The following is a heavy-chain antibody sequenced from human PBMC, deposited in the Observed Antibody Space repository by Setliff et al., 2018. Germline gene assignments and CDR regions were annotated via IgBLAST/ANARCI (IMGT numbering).Heavy chain of an antibody. Sequence: PSETLSLTCTVSGDSISNYYWIRQTAGKGLEWIGSIYAGEATYYNPSLESQVVISVDSSKKRFSLKVSSVTAADTAVYYCARAIVAVPPNALKVYFDHWGPGVQVTVSS. CDR1: GDSISNYY. V-gene: IGHV4-4*07. CDR2: IYAGEAT. CDR3: ARAIVAVPPNALKVYFDH. J-gene: IGHJ4*02. D-gene: IGHD2-15*01.